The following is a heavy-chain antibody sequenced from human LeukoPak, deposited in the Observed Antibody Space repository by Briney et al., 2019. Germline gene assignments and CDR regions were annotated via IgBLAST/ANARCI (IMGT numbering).Heavy chain of an antibody. CDR3: AGELEGATPY. J-gene: IGHJ4*02. CDR2: IKQDGSEK. CDR1: GFTFSSYW. D-gene: IGHD1-26*01. V-gene: IGHV3-7*01. Sequence: GGSLRLTCAVSGFTFSSYWMSWVRQAPGKGLEWVANIKQDGSEKYYVDSEKGRFTISRDNAKNSLYLQMNSLRAEDTAVYYCAGELEGATPYWGQGTLVTVSS.